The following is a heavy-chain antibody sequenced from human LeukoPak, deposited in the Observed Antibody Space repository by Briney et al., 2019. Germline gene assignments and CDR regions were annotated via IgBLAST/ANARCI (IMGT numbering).Heavy chain of an antibody. D-gene: IGHD6-13*01. CDR1: GGSISSSSYY. Sequence: KTSETLSLTCTVSGGSISSSSYYWGWIRQPPGKGLEWIGSIYYSGSTYYNPSLKSRVTISVDTSKNQFSLKLSSVTAADTAVYYCAKDFSSNWAHHFDYWGQGTLVTVSS. CDR2: IYYSGST. V-gene: IGHV4-39*07. J-gene: IGHJ4*02. CDR3: AKDFSSNWAHHFDY.